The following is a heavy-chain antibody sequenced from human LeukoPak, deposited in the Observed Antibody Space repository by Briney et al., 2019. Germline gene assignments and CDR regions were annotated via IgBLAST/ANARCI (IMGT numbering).Heavy chain of an antibody. CDR1: GLAFSSYA. J-gene: IGHJ6*02. Sequence: PGGSLRLSCAASGLAFSSYAMSWVRQAPGKGLGWVSAISGSGGSTYYADSVKGRFTISRDNSKNTLYLQMNSLRAEDTAVYYCAKAYYDSSGHPSLPDLFYYYYGMDVWGQGTTVTVSS. CDR2: ISGSGGST. D-gene: IGHD3-22*01. V-gene: IGHV3-23*01. CDR3: AKAYYDSSGHPSLPDLFYYYYGMDV.